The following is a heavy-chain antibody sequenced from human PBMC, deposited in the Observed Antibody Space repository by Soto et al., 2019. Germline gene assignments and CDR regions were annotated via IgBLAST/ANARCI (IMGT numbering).Heavy chain of an antibody. Sequence: SQTLSLTCAISGDSVSSNSAAWNWIRQSPSRGLEWLGRTYYRSKWYNDYAVSVKSRITINPDTSKNQFSLQLNSVTPEDTAVYYCARQELNYDFWSGYYYYYGMDVWGQGTTVTVSS. CDR2: TYYRSKWYN. V-gene: IGHV6-1*01. D-gene: IGHD3-3*01. J-gene: IGHJ6*02. CDR3: ARQELNYDFWSGYYYYYGMDV. CDR1: GDSVSSNSAA.